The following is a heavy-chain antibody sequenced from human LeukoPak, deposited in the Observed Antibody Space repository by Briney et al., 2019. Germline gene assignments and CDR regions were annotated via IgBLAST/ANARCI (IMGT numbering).Heavy chain of an antibody. CDR3: ARDLLDSFDI. J-gene: IGHJ3*02. CDR2: TYYRSKWFN. CDR1: GDSVSSNSAA. V-gene: IGHV6-1*01. Sequence: SQTLSLTCAISGDSVSSNSAAWSWIRQSTSRGLEWLGRTYYRSKWFNDYAVSVKSRITINPETSKNQFSLQLNSVTPEDTAVYYCARDLLDSFDIWGQGTMVTVSS.